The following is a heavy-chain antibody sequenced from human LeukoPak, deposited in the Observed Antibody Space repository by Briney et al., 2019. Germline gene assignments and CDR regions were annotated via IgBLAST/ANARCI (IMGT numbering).Heavy chain of an antibody. CDR2: IGTAGDT. Sequence: GGSLRLSCAASGFTFSSYDMHWVRQATGKGLEWVSAIGTAGDTYYPGSVKGRFTISRENAKNSLYLQMNSLRAGDTAVYYCARARLNYDISTGYYFDYWGQGTLVTVSS. CDR1: GFTFSSYD. D-gene: IGHD3-9*01. V-gene: IGHV3-13*01. CDR3: ARARLNYDISTGYYFDY. J-gene: IGHJ4*02.